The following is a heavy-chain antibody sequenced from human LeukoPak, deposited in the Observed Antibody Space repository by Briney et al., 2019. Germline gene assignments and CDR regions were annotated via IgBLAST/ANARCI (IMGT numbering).Heavy chain of an antibody. J-gene: IGHJ6*02. CDR3: ARREIDDWVVVVAATGYYYYGMDV. V-gene: IGHV1-69*13. D-gene: IGHD2-15*01. CDR2: IIPIFGTA. Sequence: ASVKVSCKASGGTFSSYAISWVRQAPGQGLEWMGGIIPIFGTANYAQKFQGRVTITADESTSTAYMELSSLRSEDTAVYYCARREIDDWVVVVAATGYYYYGMDVWGQGTTVTVSS. CDR1: GGTFSSYA.